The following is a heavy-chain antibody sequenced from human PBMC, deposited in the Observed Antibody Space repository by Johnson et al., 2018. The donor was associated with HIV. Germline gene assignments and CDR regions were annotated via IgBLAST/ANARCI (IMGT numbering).Heavy chain of an antibody. J-gene: IGHJ3*02. D-gene: IGHD3-10*01. CDR3: ARGALGSFDI. V-gene: IGHV3-7*01. CDR2: INHDVSAI. Sequence: VQLVESGGGLIQPGGSLRLSCAVSGFIVSDTDMAWVRQAPGKGPEWVANINHDVSAIHYVDSVKGRFTISRDNSKNTVYLQMDSLRDEDMAVYYCARGALGSFDIWGQGTMVTVSS. CDR1: GFIVSDTD.